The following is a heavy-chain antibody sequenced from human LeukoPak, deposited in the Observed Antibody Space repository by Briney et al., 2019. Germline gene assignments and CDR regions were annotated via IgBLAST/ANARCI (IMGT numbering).Heavy chain of an antibody. D-gene: IGHD3-16*01. CDR1: GFTFSDHH. CDR3: AKEDIMISSTPDNWFDA. Sequence: GGSLRLSCTASGFTFSDHHMSWVRQAPGKGLEWISHVSGRSSFTPYAESVKGRFIISRDNAKNSVYLQMTNLRVEDTAIYYCAKEDIMISSTPDNWFDAWGQGTLVTVSS. CDR2: VSGRSSFT. V-gene: IGHV3-11*05. J-gene: IGHJ5*02.